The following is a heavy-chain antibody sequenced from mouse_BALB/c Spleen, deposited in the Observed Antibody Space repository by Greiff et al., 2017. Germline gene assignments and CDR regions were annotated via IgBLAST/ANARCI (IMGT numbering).Heavy chain of an antibody. D-gene: IGHD2-2*01. CDR1: GFNIKDTY. J-gene: IGHJ2*01. V-gene: IGHV14-3*02. Sequence: VQLQQSGAELVKPGASVKLSCTASGFNIKDTYMHWVKQRPEQGLEWIGRIDPANGNTKYDPKFQGQATITADTSSNTVYLQLSSLTSEDTAVYYCARYGYDEGDYLDYWGQGTTLTVSS. CDR2: IDPANGNT. CDR3: ARYGYDEGDYLDY.